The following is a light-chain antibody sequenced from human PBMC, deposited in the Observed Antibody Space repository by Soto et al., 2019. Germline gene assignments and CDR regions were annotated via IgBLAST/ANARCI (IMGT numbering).Light chain of an antibody. CDR3: GTWDSSLSAEVV. Sequence: QSVLTQPPSVSAAPGQKVTISCSGSSSNIGNNYVSWYQQLPGTAPKLLIYDNNKRPSGIPDRFSGSKSGTSATLGITGLQTGDEADYYCGTWDSSLSAEVVFGGGTQLTGL. CDR2: DNN. CDR1: SSNIGNNY. J-gene: IGLJ2*01. V-gene: IGLV1-51*01.